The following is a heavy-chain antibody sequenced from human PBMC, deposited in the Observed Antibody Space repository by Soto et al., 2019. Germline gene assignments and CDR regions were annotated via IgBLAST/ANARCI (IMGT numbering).Heavy chain of an antibody. CDR3: ARFGGYDGRNRWFDP. CDR2: INHSGST. D-gene: IGHD5-12*01. Sequence: SETLSLTCSVYGGSFSGYYWSWIRQPPGKGLEWIGEINHSGSTNYSPSFQGQVTISADKSISTAYLQWSSLKASDTAMYYCARFGGYDGRNRWFDPWGQGTLVTVSS. CDR1: GGSFSGYY. V-gene: IGHV4-34*10. J-gene: IGHJ5*02.